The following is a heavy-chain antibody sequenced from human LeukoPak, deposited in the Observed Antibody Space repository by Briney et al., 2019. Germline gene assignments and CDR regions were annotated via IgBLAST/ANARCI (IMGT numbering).Heavy chain of an antibody. D-gene: IGHD4-17*01. CDR3: TTEDYGDYVPDY. J-gene: IGHJ4*02. V-gene: IGHV3-15*01. CDR2: IRSKTDGGTT. CDR1: GFTFSNAW. Sequence: GGSLRLSCAASGFTFSNAWMSSVRQAPGKGLEWVGQIRSKTDGGTTDYAAPVKGRFTISRDDSKNTLYLQMNSLKIEDAVVYYCTTEDYGDYVPDYWGQGTLVTVSS.